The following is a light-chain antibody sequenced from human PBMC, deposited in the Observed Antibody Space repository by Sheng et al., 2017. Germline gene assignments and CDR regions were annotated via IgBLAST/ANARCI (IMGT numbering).Light chain of an antibody. V-gene: IGKV3-20*01. Sequence: EIVLTQSPGILSLSPGERVTLSCRASQSVSNNFLAWYQQKPGQAPRLLIYAASTRATGVPVRFSGSGSGTDFTLTISRLEPEDFAVYYCQQYNNWPLTFGGGTKVEIK. J-gene: IGKJ4*01. CDR2: AAS. CDR3: QQYNNWPLT. CDR1: QSVSNNF.